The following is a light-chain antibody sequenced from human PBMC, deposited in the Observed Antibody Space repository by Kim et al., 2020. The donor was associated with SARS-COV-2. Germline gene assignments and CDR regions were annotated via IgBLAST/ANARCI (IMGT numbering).Light chain of an antibody. Sequence: SSVKLTRTLSSGHSSYIIAWHQQQPGKAPRYLMKLEGSGSYNKGSGVPDRFSGSSSGADRYLTISNLQSEDEADYYCETWDSNTVVFGGGTQLTVL. V-gene: IGLV4-60*03. CDR2: LEGSGSY. J-gene: IGLJ2*01. CDR3: ETWDSNTVV. CDR1: SGHSSYI.